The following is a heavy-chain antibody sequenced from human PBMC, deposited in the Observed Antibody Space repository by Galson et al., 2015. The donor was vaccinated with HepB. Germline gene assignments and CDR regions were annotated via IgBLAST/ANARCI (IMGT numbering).Heavy chain of an antibody. V-gene: IGHV1-2*06. Sequence: SVKVSCKASGYTFTGYFMHWVRQAPGQGLEWMGRINPNSGGINYAQKFQGRVTMTRDTSISTAYMELSRLTSDDTAIYYCASGPSITARPPYYFDSWGRGTLVTVSS. CDR2: INPNSGGI. D-gene: IGHD6-6*01. J-gene: IGHJ4*02. CDR1: GYTFTGYF. CDR3: ASGPSITARPPYYFDS.